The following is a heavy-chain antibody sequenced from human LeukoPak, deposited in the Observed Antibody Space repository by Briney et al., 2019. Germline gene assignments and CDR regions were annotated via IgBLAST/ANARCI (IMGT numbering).Heavy chain of an antibody. CDR2: INHSGST. CDR3: ARSAKRIGYGDYRNWFDP. J-gene: IGHJ5*02. D-gene: IGHD4-17*01. Sequence: SETLSLTCAVYGGSFSGYYWSWIRQPPGKGLEWIGEINHSGSTSYNPSLKSRVTISVDTSKNQFSLKLSSVTAADTAVYYCARSAKRIGYGDYRNWFDPWGQGTLVTVSS. CDR1: GGSFSGYY. V-gene: IGHV4-34*01.